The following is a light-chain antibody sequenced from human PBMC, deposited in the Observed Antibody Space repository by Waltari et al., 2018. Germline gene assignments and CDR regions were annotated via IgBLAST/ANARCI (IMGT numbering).Light chain of an antibody. CDR3: QQYSRSPLT. Sequence: EMVLTQSPVTLSLSPGERAILSCRASQSISSSYLTWFQQKPGQAPRLLIYGASTRATGIPDRFSGAGSGTNFTLTISRLEPEDFAVYYCQQYSRSPLTFGGGTKVEIK. CDR1: QSISSSY. CDR2: GAS. J-gene: IGKJ4*01. V-gene: IGKV3-20*01.